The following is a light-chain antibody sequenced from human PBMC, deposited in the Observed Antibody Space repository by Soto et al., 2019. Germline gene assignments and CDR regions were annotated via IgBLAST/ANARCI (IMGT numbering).Light chain of an antibody. CDR2: GAS. V-gene: IGKV3-20*01. J-gene: IGKJ2*01. CDR1: QSFSSNY. Sequence: EIVLTQSPGTLSLSPGERAALSCRASQSFSSNYLAWFQQKPGQAPRLLIYGASSRATGIPDRFSGSGSGTDFTLTIRRLEPEDFAVYYCQQYGSSPYTFGQGTKLEIK. CDR3: QQYGSSPYT.